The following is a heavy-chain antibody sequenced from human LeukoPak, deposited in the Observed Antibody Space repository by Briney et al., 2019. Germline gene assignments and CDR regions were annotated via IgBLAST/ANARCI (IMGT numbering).Heavy chain of an antibody. V-gene: IGHV3-7*05. CDR1: GFTFSRYW. D-gene: IGHD1-26*01. J-gene: IGHJ4*02. CDR2: IKQDGTEK. CDR3: ARDSEWGLLRSDY. Sequence: GGSLRLSCAASGFTFSRYWMTWVRQAPGKGLEWVANIKQDGTEKYYVDSVKGRFTISRDNAKSSLYLQMNSLRAEDTAVYYCARDSEWGLLRSDYWGQGTLVTVSS.